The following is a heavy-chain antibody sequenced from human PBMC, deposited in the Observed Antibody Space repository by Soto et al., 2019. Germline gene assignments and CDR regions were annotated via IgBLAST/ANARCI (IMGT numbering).Heavy chain of an antibody. CDR3: AGGVIAARPWGFVP. CDR2: IIPIFGTA. CDR1: GGTFSSYA. J-gene: IGHJ5*02. D-gene: IGHD6-6*01. V-gene: IGHV1-69*12. Sequence: QVQLVQSGAEVKKPGSSVKVSCKASGGTFSSYAISWVRQAPGQGLEWMGGIIPIFGTANHAQKFQGRVTXXAXEXXSTAYVELSSLRSEDTAVYYWAGGVIAARPWGFVPWGQGTLVTVSS.